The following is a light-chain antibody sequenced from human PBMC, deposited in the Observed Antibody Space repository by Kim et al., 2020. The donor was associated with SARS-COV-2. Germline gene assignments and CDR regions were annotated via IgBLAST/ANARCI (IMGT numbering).Light chain of an antibody. CDR2: KDS. Sequence: SYELTQPPSVSVSPGQTARITCSGDALPKQYAYWYQQKPGQAPVLVIYKDSERPSRIPERFSGSSSGTTVTLTISGVQAEDEADYYCQSADSSGTSWVFGGGTQLTVL. CDR3: QSADSSGTSWV. CDR1: ALPKQY. J-gene: IGLJ3*02. V-gene: IGLV3-25*03.